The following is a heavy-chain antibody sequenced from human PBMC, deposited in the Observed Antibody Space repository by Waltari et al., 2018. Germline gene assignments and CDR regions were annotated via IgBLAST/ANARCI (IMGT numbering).Heavy chain of an antibody. D-gene: IGHD6-13*01. J-gene: IGHJ2*01. V-gene: IGHV3-23*01. Sequence: EVQLLESGGGLVQPGGSLRLSCLASGFTFSSYAMPWVRQAPGKGLEWVSAIVSGGSTFYADSVKGRFTISRDNSKNTLYLQMNSLRAEDTAIYYCAKDAVADGLWYFDLWGRGSLVTVSS. CDR3: AKDAVADGLWYFDL. CDR1: GFTFSSYA. CDR2: IVSGGST.